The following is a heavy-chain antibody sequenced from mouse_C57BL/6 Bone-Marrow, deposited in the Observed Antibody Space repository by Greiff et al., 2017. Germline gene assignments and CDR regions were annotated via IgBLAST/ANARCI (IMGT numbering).Heavy chain of an antibody. J-gene: IGHJ2*01. CDR1: GFTFSSYG. CDR3: ASPSGGYDYDERPYFDG. Sequence: EVQRVESGGDLVKPGGSLKLSCAASGFTFSSYGMSWVRQTPDKRLEWVATISSGGSYTYYPDSVKGQFTITRDNAKNTLYLQRSRLKSEDTAMYYCASPSGGYDYDERPYFDGWGQGTTLTVSS. V-gene: IGHV5-6*01. CDR2: ISSGGSYT. D-gene: IGHD2-4*01.